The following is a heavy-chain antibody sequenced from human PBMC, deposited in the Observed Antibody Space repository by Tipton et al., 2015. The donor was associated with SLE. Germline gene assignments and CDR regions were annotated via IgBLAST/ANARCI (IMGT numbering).Heavy chain of an antibody. CDR1: GGSISSSAYY. V-gene: IGHV4-39*01. J-gene: IGHJ5*02. D-gene: IGHD6-19*01. CDR3: ARHTTTEWFRLVMGASWFDP. Sequence: TLSLTCTVSGGSISSSAYYWGWIHQPPGKGLEWIGSVYYTGSTYYNPSLNSRVSISVDTSKNQFSLKLTSVTAADTAVYYCARHTTTEWFRLVMGASWFDPWGQGTLVTVSS. CDR2: VYYTGST.